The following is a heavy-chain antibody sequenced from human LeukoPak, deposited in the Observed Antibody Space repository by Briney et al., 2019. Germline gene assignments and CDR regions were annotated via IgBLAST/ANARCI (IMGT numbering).Heavy chain of an antibody. J-gene: IGHJ4*02. D-gene: IGHD2-21*02. V-gene: IGHV3-48*03. Sequence: GGSLRLSCAASGLTFSNYEMNWVRQAPGKGLEWVSYINERGTTMYYANSVKGRFTISRDNAKNSLYLQVNSLRAEDTAVYYCARELTHCGGDCHDYWGQGTLVTVSS. CDR2: INERGTTM. CDR3: ARELTHCGGDCHDY. CDR1: GLTFSNYE.